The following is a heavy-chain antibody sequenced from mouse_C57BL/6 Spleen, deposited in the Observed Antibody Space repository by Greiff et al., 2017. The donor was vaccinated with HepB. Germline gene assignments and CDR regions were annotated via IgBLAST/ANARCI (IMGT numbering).Heavy chain of an antibody. V-gene: IGHV1-54*01. Sequence: VQLQQSGAELVRPGTSVKVSCKASGYAFTNYLIEWVKQRPGQGLEWIGVIDPGSGGTNYNEKFKGKATLTADKSSSTAYMQLSSLTSEDSAVYLCARDYSNYNAMDYWGQGTSVTVSS. D-gene: IGHD2-5*01. J-gene: IGHJ4*01. CDR3: ARDYSNYNAMDY. CDR1: GYAFTNYL. CDR2: IDPGSGGT.